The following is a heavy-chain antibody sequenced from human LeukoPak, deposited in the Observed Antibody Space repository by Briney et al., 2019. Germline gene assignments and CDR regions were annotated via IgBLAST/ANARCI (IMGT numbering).Heavy chain of an antibody. J-gene: IGHJ5*02. CDR3: ARAIAAAGGNWFDP. CDR1: GGSISSYY. Sequence: SETLSLTCTVSGGSISSYYWSWIRQPPGKGLEWIGYISHTASTNYNPSLKSRVTLSIDTFKSQLSFQLTSVTAADTAVYYCARAIAAAGGNWFDPWGQGTLVTVSS. D-gene: IGHD6-13*01. V-gene: IGHV4-59*01. CDR2: ISHTAST.